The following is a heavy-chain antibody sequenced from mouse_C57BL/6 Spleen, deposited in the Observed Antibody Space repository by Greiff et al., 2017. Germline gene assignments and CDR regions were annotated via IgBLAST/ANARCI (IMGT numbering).Heavy chain of an antibody. D-gene: IGHD3-2*02. Sequence: VQLQQSGPELVKPGASVKIPCKASGYTFTDYNMDWVKQSHGKSLEWIGDINPNNGGTIYNQKFKGKDTLTVDKSSSTAYMELRSLTSEDTAVYYCARLDSSGYDYAMDYWGQGTSVTVSS. CDR2: INPNNGGT. CDR3: ARLDSSGYDYAMDY. V-gene: IGHV1-18*01. CDR1: GYTFTDYN. J-gene: IGHJ4*01.